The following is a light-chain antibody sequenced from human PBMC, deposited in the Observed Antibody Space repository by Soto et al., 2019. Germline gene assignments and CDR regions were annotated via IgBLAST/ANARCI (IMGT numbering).Light chain of an antibody. CDR2: GAS. V-gene: IGKV3-20*01. CDR1: QSVSSSY. Sequence: EIMVAHWPGTLSLSPAEEATRSCMASQSVSSSYLAWYQQKPGQAPRLLIYGASSRATGIPDRFSGSGSGTDFTLTISRLEPEDFAVYYCQQYGSSPRTFGQGTRLEIK. J-gene: IGKJ5*01. CDR3: QQYGSSPRT.